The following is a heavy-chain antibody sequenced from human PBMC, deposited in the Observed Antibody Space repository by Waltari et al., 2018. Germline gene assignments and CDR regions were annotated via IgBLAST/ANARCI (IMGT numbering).Heavy chain of an antibody. CDR2: IYPGDSDT. CDR1: GYSFTSYW. CDR3: ARVTSCGGDCYMGPDY. Sequence: EVQLVQSGAEVKKPGESLKISCKGSGYSFTSYWIGWVRQMPGKGLEWMGIIYPGDSDTRYSPSFQGQVTISADKSISTAYLRWSSLKASDTAMYYCARVTSCGGDCYMGPDYWGQGTLVTVSS. J-gene: IGHJ4*02. V-gene: IGHV5-51*03. D-gene: IGHD2-21*01.